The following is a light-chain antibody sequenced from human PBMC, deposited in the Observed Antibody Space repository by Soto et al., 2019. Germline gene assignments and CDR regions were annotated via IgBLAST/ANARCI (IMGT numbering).Light chain of an antibody. V-gene: IGKV3D-15*01. CDR2: GAS. CDR3: QQYNNWPAIT. Sequence: EIVMTQSPATLSVSPGERATLSCRASQSVRRNLAWYQQKPGQAPRLLIYGASTRAPGIPARFSGFGSGTDFTLTISSLQSEAFAIYYCQQYNNWPAITFGQGTRLEIK. J-gene: IGKJ5*01. CDR1: QSVRRN.